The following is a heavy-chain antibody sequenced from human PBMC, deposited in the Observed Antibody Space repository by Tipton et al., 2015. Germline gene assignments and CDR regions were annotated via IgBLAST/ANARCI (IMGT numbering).Heavy chain of an antibody. CDR2: ISHSGNT. D-gene: IGHD3-22*01. CDR1: AYSISSDYY. V-gene: IGHV4-38-2*02. Sequence: TLSLTCTFSAYSISSDYYWGWIRQPPGKGLEWIGSISHSGNTYYNPSLKSRVTMSVDKSKNQFSLKLSSVTAADTAVYYCASNYDSSGGYFDYWGQGTLVTVSS. CDR3: ASNYDSSGGYFDY. J-gene: IGHJ4*02.